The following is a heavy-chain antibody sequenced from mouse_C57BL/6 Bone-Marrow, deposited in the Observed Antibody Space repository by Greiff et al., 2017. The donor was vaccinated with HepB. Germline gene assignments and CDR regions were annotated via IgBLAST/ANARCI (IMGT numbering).Heavy chain of an antibody. CDR1: GFTFSNYW. V-gene: IGHV6-3*01. CDR3: TGGAVLGVYYYGSTMDY. D-gene: IGHD1-1*01. J-gene: IGHJ4*01. Sequence: EVQLVESGGGLVQPGGSMKLSCVASGFTFSNYWMNWVRQSPEKGLEWVAQIRLKSDNYATHYAESVKGRFTISRDDSKSSVYLQMNNLRAEDTGIYYCTGGAVLGVYYYGSTMDYWGQGTSVTVSS. CDR2: IRLKSDNYAT.